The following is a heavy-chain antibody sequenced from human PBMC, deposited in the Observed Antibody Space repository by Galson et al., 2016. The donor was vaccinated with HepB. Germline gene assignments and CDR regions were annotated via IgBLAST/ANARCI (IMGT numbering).Heavy chain of an antibody. Sequence: SLRLSCAGSGFTFNSYAMNWVRQAPGKGLEWISLISDNGHATYYADPVRGRFSIARDNSKNTLYLQMKRLRADDTAVYYCAKCPPGTRGSLDSWGQGALVTVSS. CDR1: GFTFNSYA. J-gene: IGHJ4*02. CDR3: AKCPPGTRGSLDS. CDR2: ISDNGHAT. V-gene: IGHV3-23*01. D-gene: IGHD1-14*01.